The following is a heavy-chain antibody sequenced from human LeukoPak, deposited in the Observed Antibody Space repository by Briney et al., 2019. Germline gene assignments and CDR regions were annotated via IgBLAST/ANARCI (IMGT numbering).Heavy chain of an antibody. CDR3: ARDKSYPAFDI. V-gene: IGHV3-53*01. Sequence: PGGSLRLSCAASGFTVSSNYMSWVRQAPGKGLEGVSVIYSGGSTYYTDSVKGRFTISRDNSKNTLYLQMNSLRAEDTAVYYCARDKSYPAFDIWGQGTMVTVSS. CDR2: IYSGGST. CDR1: GFTVSSNY. J-gene: IGHJ3*02.